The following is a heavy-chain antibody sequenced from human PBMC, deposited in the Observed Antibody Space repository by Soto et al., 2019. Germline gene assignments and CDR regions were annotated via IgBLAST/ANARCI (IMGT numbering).Heavy chain of an antibody. CDR2: ISSSSSYI. Sequence: PGGSLRLSCAASGFTFSSYSMNWVRQAPGKGLEWVSSISSSSSYIYYADSVKGRFTISRDNAKNSLYLQMNSLRAEDTAVYYCARDPPKPPVYCSGGRCYSRYYGMDVWGQGTTVTVSS. CDR1: GFTFSSYS. CDR3: ARDPPKPPVYCSGGRCYSRYYGMDV. V-gene: IGHV3-21*01. J-gene: IGHJ6*02. D-gene: IGHD2-15*01.